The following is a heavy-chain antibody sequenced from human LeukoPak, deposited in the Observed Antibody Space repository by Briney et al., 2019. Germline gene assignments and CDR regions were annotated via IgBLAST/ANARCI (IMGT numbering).Heavy chain of an antibody. D-gene: IGHD5-18*01. CDR1: GYTFTGYY. Sequence: ASVKVSCKASGYTFTGYYMHWVRQAPGQGLEWMGWINPNSGGTNYAQKFQGRVTMTRDTSISTAYMELSRLRSDDTAVYYCARVPDTAMALYYFDYWGQGTLVTVSS. CDR2: INPNSGGT. V-gene: IGHV1-2*02. J-gene: IGHJ4*02. CDR3: ARVPDTAMALYYFDY.